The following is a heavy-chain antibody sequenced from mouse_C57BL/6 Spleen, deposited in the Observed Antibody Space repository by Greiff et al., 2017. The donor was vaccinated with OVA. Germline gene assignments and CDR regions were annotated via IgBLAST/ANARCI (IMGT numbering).Heavy chain of an antibody. CDR1: GYAFSSSW. CDR3: ARWDYYGRYFDV. CDR2: IYPGDGDT. J-gene: IGHJ1*03. Sequence: VQLQESGPELVKPGASVKISCKASGYAFSSSWMNWVKQRPGKGLEWIGRIYPGDGDTNYNGKFKGKATLTADKSSSTAYMQLSSLTSEDSAVYFCARWDYYGRYFDVWGTGTTVTVSS. V-gene: IGHV1-82*01. D-gene: IGHD1-1*01.